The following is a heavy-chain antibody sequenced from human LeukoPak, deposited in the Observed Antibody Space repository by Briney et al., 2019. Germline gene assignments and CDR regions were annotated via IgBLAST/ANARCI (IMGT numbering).Heavy chain of an antibody. D-gene: IGHD5-12*01. V-gene: IGHV3-30*02. Sequence: PGGSLRLSCAASGFTFSSYGMHWVRQAPGKGLEWVAFIRYDGSNKYYADSVKGRFTISRDNSKNTLYLQMHSLRAEDTAVYYCAKDNPFSGYDGRDYWGQGTLVAVSS. J-gene: IGHJ4*02. CDR2: IRYDGSNK. CDR1: GFTFSSYG. CDR3: AKDNPFSGYDGRDY.